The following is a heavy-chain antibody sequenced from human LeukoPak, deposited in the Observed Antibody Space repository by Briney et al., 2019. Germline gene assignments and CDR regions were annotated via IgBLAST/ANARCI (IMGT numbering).Heavy chain of an antibody. D-gene: IGHD2-2*01. CDR3: AREYCSSTSRYPDI. V-gene: IGHV1-18*01. CDR2: ISTYNGNT. J-gene: IGHJ3*02. Sequence: ASVTLSCKASGYTFTSYGISWVRQAPGQGLEWMGWISTYNGNTNYAQKLQGRVTMTTDTSTSTAYMDLRSLRSDDTAVYYCAREYCSSTSRYPDIWGQGTMVTVSS. CDR1: GYTFTSYG.